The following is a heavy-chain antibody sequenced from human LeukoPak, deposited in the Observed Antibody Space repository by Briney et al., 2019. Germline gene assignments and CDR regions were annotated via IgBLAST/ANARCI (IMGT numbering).Heavy chain of an antibody. Sequence: GGSLRLSCAASGFTLTNDFMTWVRQAPGKGLEWVGRIKSEIEGGTTDHAASVKGRFAISRDESTNTLFLQMNSLINEDTAVYYCALAWFGESRDGLDIWGRGSMVVVSS. D-gene: IGHD3-10*01. CDR2: IKSEIEGGTT. V-gene: IGHV3-15*01. J-gene: IGHJ3*02. CDR3: ALAWFGESRDGLDI. CDR1: GFTLTNDF.